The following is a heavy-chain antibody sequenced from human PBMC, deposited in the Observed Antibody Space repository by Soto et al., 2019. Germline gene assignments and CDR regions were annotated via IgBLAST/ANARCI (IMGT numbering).Heavy chain of an antibody. CDR3: VKKYSSTSWFSYYGMDV. D-gene: IGHD2-2*01. CDR2: ISSNGGST. J-gene: IGHJ6*01. V-gene: IGHV3-64D*06. Sequence: GGSLRLSCSASGFPFSSYAMHCVRHAPGKGLEYVSAISSNGGSTYYADSVKGRFTISRDNSKNTLYLQMSSLRAEDTAVYYCVKKYSSTSWFSYYGMDVWGQGTTVTVSS. CDR1: GFPFSSYA.